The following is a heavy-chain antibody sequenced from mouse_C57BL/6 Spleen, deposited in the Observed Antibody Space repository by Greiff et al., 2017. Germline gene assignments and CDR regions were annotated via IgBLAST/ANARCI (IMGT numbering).Heavy chain of an antibody. D-gene: IGHD1-1*01. Sequence: VQLVESGPELVKPGASVKISCKASGYAFSSSWMNWVKQRPGKGLEWIGRIYPGDGDTNYNGKFKGKATLTADKSSSTANMQLSSLTSEDSAVYFVARGYYYDSSFDYWGQGTTLTVSS. CDR1: GYAFSSSW. J-gene: IGHJ2*01. CDR2: IYPGDGDT. CDR3: ARGYYYDSSFDY. V-gene: IGHV1-82*01.